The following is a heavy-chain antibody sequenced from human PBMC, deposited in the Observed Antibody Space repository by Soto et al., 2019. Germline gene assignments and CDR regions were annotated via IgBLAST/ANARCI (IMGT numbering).Heavy chain of an antibody. Sequence: SETLSLTCTVSGGSISNFYWSWIRQPPGKGLEWIGYISYSGNTNYNPSLKSRVTMTRDTSTSTVYMELTSLTSEDTAIYYCVRGPYSSGSLYYLDYWGQGTLVTVSS. CDR2: ISYSGNT. D-gene: IGHD2-8*02. CDR3: VRGPYSSGSLYYLDY. J-gene: IGHJ4*02. V-gene: IGHV4-59*01. CDR1: GGSISNFY.